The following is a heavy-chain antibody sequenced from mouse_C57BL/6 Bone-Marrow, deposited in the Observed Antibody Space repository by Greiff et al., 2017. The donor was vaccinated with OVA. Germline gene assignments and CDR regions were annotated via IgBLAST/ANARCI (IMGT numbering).Heavy chain of an antibody. J-gene: IGHJ4*01. V-gene: IGHV2-2*01. D-gene: IGHD4-1*01. Sequence: VKLMESGPGLVQPSQSLSITCTVSGFSLTSYGVHWVRQSPGKGLEWLGVIWSGGSTDYNAAFISKLSICKDNSKSHVFFKMNRLQADDTAIYYCARNGILPMDYWGQGTSVTVSS. CDR2: IWSGGST. CDR1: GFSLTSYG. CDR3: ARNGILPMDY.